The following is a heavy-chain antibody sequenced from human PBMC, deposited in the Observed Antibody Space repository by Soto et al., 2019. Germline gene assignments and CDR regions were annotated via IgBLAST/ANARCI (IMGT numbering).Heavy chain of an antibody. V-gene: IGHV1-69*13. CDR1: GGTFSSYA. CDR3: ARYEDGGNSLDY. Sequence: ASVKVSCKASGGTFSSYAISWVRQAPGQGLEWMGGIIPIFGTANYAQKFQGRVTITADESTSTAYMELSSLRSEDTAVYYCARYEDGGNSLDYWGQGTLVTVSS. J-gene: IGHJ4*02. CDR2: IIPIFGTA. D-gene: IGHD2-21*02.